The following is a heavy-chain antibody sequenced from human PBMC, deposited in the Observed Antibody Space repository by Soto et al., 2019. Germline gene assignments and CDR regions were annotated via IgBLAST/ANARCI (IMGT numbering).Heavy chain of an antibody. CDR3: ARGGGYSGYDRDY. CDR1: GFTFSSYG. D-gene: IGHD5-12*01. J-gene: IGHJ4*02. Sequence: QVQLVESGGGVVQPGRSLRLSCAASGFTFSSYGMHWVRQAPGKGLEWVAVIWYDGSNKYYADSVKGRFTISRDNSKNTLYLQMNSLRAADTAVYYCARGGGYSGYDRDYWGQGTLVTVSS. V-gene: IGHV3-33*01. CDR2: IWYDGSNK.